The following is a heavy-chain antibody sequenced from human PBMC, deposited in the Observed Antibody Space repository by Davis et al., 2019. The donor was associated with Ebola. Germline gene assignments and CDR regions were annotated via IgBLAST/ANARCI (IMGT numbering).Heavy chain of an antibody. CDR3: ARHYVYDYYMGLDV. D-gene: IGHD3-16*01. V-gene: IGHV3-30*03. CDR2: ISPDGSDK. CDR1: GFTFSNYG. J-gene: IGHJ6*02. Sequence: GGSLRLSCAASGFTFSNYGMFWVRQAPGKVMEWVAVISPDGSDKNYADSGKGRFTISGDNSKNTLDLQMNSLRPEDTAVYYCARHYVYDYYMGLDVWGQGTTVTVSS.